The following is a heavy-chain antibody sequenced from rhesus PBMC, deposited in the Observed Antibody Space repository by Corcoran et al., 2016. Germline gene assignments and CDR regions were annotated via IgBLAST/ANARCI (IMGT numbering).Heavy chain of an antibody. V-gene: IGHV3S5*01. J-gene: IGHJ4*01. CDR3: AKGAGYFDY. Sequence: EVQLVETGGGLVQPGGSLKLSCAASGCTFSRYGMSWVRQAPGKGLEWVSVMNSGGGSTYYADSVTGRFTISRDNSQTTLSLQMHSLRAEDTAVYYCAKGAGYFDYWGQGVLVTVSS. CDR2: MNSGGGST. CDR1: GCTFSRYG.